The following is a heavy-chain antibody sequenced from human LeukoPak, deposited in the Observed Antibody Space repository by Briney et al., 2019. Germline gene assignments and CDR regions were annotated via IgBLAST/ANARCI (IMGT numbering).Heavy chain of an antibody. CDR3: ARDIGDFWSGYYRY. Sequence: SETLSLTCTVSGGSISSGSYYWSWIRQPAGKGLEWIGRIYTSGSTNYTPSLKSRVTISVDTSKNQFSLKLSSVTAADTAVYYCARDIGDFWSGYYRYWGQGTLVTVSS. CDR2: IYTSGST. J-gene: IGHJ4*02. D-gene: IGHD3-3*01. V-gene: IGHV4-61*02. CDR1: GGSISSGSYY.